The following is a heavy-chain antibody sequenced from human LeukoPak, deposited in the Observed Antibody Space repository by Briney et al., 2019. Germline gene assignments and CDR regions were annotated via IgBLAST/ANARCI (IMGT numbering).Heavy chain of an antibody. Sequence: PSETLSLTCTVSGGSISSYYWSWIRQPPGKGLEWIGYIYYSGSTNYNPSLKSRVTKSVDTSKNQFSLKLSSVTAADTAVYYCARVLTELSYYYYMDVWGKGTTVTVSS. V-gene: IGHV4-59*01. J-gene: IGHJ6*03. CDR2: IYYSGST. D-gene: IGHD1-14*01. CDR1: GGSISSYY. CDR3: ARVLTELSYYYYMDV.